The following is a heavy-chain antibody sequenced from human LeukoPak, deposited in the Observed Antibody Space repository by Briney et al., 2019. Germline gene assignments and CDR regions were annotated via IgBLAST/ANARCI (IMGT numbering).Heavy chain of an antibody. CDR3: TTPPD. J-gene: IGHJ4*02. V-gene: IGHV3-15*01. CDR2: LKSDSDGGTT. Sequence: GGSLRLSCEASGITISSALMSWVRQPPGKGFEYVARLKSDSDGGTTDHAAPVKGRFTISRDDSKNTLYLQMNSLTIEDTAVYYCTTPPDWGQGTLVTVSS. CDR1: GITISSAL.